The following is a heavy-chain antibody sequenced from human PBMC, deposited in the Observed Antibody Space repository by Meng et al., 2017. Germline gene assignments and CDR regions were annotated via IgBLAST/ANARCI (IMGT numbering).Heavy chain of an antibody. V-gene: IGHV7-4-1*02. CDR1: GYPFHSYA. CDR3: ARMGIAVAGTLGWEDY. CDR2: INTNTGNP. J-gene: IGHJ4*02. Sequence: LGQSGSELKKPGASVKVSCKASGYPFHSYAMNWVRQAPGQGLEWMGWINTNTGNPTYAQGFTGRFVFSLDTSVSTAYLQISSLKAEDTAVYYCARMGIAVAGTLGWEDYWGQGTLVTVSS. D-gene: IGHD6-19*01.